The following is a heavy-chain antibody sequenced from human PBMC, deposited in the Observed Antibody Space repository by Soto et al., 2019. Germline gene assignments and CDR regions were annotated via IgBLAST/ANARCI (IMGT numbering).Heavy chain of an antibody. CDR1: GFTFGDYA. J-gene: IGHJ4*02. V-gene: IGHV3-49*04. Sequence: GGSLRLSCTASGFTFGDYALSWVRQAPGKGLEWVAFIRSNAYGGTTEYAASVRGRFTFSRDDSKGIAYLQMNSLKTEDTAVYYCTTTPNVPIDYWGQGTLVTVSS. D-gene: IGHD6-6*01. CDR2: IRSNAYGGTT. CDR3: TTTPNVPIDY.